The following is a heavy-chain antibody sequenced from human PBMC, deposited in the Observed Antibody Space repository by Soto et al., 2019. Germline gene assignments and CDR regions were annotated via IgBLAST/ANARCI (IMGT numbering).Heavy chain of an antibody. CDR2: MNLGTGGT. CDR1: GYRFTTHS. Sequence: QVQLVQSGAEVKKPGASVTVSCYASGYRFTTHSLHWVRQAPGQGLEWMGRMNLGTGGTTYAQKFQCRVTMTRDTSISTAYMEVSSLKSDDTAMYYCARDGNFAFRGYSFGFDFWGQGTLVTVSS. CDR3: ARDGNFAFRGYSFGFDF. J-gene: IGHJ4*02. V-gene: IGHV1-2*06. D-gene: IGHD5-18*01.